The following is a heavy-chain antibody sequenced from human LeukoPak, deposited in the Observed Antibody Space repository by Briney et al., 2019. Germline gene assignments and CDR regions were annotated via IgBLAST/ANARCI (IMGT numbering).Heavy chain of an antibody. Sequence: GGSLRLSCADSGFTFSTYVINWVRHAPGKGLEWVSTISDSGGSTYYADSVKGRFTISRDNSKSTLYLQMNSLRAEDTAVYYCGRYYVMDVWGQGTSVTVSS. J-gene: IGHJ6*02. CDR1: GFTFSTYV. CDR2: ISDSGGST. CDR3: GRYYVMDV. V-gene: IGHV3-23*01.